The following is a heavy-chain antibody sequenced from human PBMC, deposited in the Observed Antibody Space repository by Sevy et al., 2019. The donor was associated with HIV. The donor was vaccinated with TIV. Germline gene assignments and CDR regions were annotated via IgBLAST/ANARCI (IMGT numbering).Heavy chain of an antibody. CDR1: GFTFSNHA. Sequence: GGSLRLSCAASGFTFSNHAMHWVRHAPGKGLEWVAFIRYDGSNEYYADSVKGRFTISRDNSKNTLYLQMNSLRPEDTDVSDCAKDRKVLLVVDAIPFDVFDIWGQGTMVTVSS. D-gene: IGHD2-8*02. CDR2: IRYDGSNE. J-gene: IGHJ3*02. V-gene: IGHV3-30*02. CDR3: AKDRKVLLVVDAIPFDVFDI.